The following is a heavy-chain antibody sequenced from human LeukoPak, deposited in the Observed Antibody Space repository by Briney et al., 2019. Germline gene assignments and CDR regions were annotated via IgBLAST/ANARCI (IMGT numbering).Heavy chain of an antibody. CDR2: IYSGGST. D-gene: IGHD3-10*01. V-gene: IGHV3-53*01. Sequence: GGSLRLSCAASGFTVSSNYMSWVRQAPGKGLEWVSVIYSGGSTYYADSVKGRFTISRDNSKNTLYLQMNSLRAEDTAVYYCTTNGGDYYGSGTTHYWGQGTLVTVSS. CDR3: TTNGGDYYGSGTTHY. J-gene: IGHJ4*02. CDR1: GFTVSSNY.